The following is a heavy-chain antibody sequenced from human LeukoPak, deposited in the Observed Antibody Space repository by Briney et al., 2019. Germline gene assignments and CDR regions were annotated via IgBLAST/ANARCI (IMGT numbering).Heavy chain of an antibody. CDR3: ARSITFGELTYMDV. D-gene: IGHD3-10*01. Sequence: SVKVSCKASGGTFSSYAISWVRQAPGQGLEWMGGIIPIFGTANYAQKFQGRVTITADESTSTAYMELSSLRSEDTAVYYCARSITFGELTYMDVWGKGTTVTISS. J-gene: IGHJ6*03. CDR1: GGTFSSYA. CDR2: IIPIFGTA. V-gene: IGHV1-69*01.